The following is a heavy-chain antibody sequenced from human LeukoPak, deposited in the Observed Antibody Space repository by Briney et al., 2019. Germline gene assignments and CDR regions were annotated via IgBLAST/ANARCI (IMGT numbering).Heavy chain of an antibody. J-gene: IGHJ3*02. D-gene: IGHD3-22*01. CDR3: ARVAGEASGYHPFDI. CDR2: IKQDASET. V-gene: IGHV3-7*01. Sequence: GGSLRLSCAASGFIIFKSWMTWVRQAPGKGLEWVTIIKQDASETYYLDSVKGRFTISRDNAKNSIYLHMTRLRVEDTAVYYCARVAGEASGYHPFDIWGQGTMVTASS. CDR1: GFIIFKSW.